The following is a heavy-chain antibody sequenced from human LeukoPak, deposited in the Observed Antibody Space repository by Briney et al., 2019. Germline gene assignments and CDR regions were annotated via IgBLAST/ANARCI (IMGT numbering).Heavy chain of an antibody. V-gene: IGHV4-39*01. J-gene: IGHJ4*02. CDR2: IYYSGST. Sequence: SETLSLTCTVSGGSISSSSYYRGWIRQPPGKGLEWIGTIYYSGSTYYNPSLKSRVTIFVDTSKNQFSLKLSSVTAADTAVYYCARLAAGGLFWGQGTLVTVSS. CDR1: GGSISSSSYY. CDR3: ARLAAGGLF. D-gene: IGHD2-15*01.